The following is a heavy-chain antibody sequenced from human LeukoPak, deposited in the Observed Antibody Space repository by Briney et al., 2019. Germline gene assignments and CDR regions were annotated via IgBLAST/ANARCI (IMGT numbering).Heavy chain of an antibody. V-gene: IGHV3-23*01. CDR3: ARDSAPIHPRPNAFDI. CDR2: ISGSGGST. J-gene: IGHJ3*02. D-gene: IGHD3-10*01. CDR1: GFTFSSYA. Sequence: PGGSLRLSCAASGFTFSSYAMSWVRQAPGKGLEWVSAISGSGGSTYYADSVKGRFTISRDNSKNTLYLQMNSLRAEDTAVYYCARDSAPIHPRPNAFDIWGQGTMVTVSS.